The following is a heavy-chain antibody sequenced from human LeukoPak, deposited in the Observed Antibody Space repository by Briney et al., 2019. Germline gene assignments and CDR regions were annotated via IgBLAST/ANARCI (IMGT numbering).Heavy chain of an antibody. J-gene: IGHJ4*02. CDR3: AREGSYDFWRGYPH. V-gene: IGHV3-21*01. CDR1: GFIFSSYS. Sequence: GGSLRLSCAASGFIFSSYSMNWVRQAPGKGLEWVSSISSSSSYIYYADSVKGRLTISRDNAKNSLYLQMNSLRAEDTAVYYCAREGSYDFWRGYPHWGQGTLVTVSS. D-gene: IGHD3-3*01. CDR2: ISSSSSYI.